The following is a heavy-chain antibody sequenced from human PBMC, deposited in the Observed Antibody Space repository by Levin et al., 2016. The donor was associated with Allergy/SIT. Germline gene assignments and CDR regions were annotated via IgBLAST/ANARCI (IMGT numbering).Heavy chain of an antibody. Sequence: GESLKISCAASGFTFSDYYMSWIRQAPGKGLEWISYISSSSSYTNYADSVKGRFTISRDNAKNSLYLQMNSLRVEDTAVYYCARGQYCSGGSCYVDYWGQGTLVTVSS. CDR1: GFTFSDYY. V-gene: IGHV3-11*06. CDR2: ISSSSSYT. D-gene: IGHD2-15*01. CDR3: ARGQYCSGGSCYVDY. J-gene: IGHJ4*02.